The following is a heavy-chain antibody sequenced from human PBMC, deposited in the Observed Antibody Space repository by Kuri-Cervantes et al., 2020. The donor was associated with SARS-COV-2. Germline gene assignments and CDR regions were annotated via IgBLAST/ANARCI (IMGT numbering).Heavy chain of an antibody. D-gene: IGHD3-10*01. V-gene: IGHV1-58*01. J-gene: IGHJ4*02. CDR2: IVVGSGNT. CDR1: GFTFTSSA. Sequence: SVKVSCKASGFTFTSSAVQWVRQARGQRLEWMGWIVVGSGNTNYAQKFQGRVTMTTDTSTSTAYMELRSLRSDDTAVYYCARDRDSGTMVRGPMGAGYWGQGTLVTVSS. CDR3: ARDRDSGTMVRGPMGAGY.